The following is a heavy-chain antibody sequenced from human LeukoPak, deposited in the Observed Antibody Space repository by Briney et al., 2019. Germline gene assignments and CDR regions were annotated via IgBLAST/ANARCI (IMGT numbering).Heavy chain of an antibody. CDR1: GGTFSSYA. D-gene: IGHD5-12*01. CDR2: IIPIFGTA. J-gene: IGHJ5*02. V-gene: IGHV1-69*05. Sequence: ASVKVSCKASGGTFSSYAISWVRQAPGQGVEWMGGIIPIFGTANYAQKFQGRVTITTDESTSTAYMELSSLRSEDTAVYYCARYYSGYDSLWFDPWGQGTLVTVSS. CDR3: ARYYSGYDSLWFDP.